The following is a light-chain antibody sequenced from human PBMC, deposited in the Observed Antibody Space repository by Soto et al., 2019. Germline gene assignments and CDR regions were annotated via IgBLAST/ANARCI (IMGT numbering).Light chain of an antibody. J-gene: IGKJ5*01. Sequence: TQSPASLPLPLPPRLHLSCRASQSVSSYLAWYQQKPGKAPRLLIYDASSRATGIPARFSGSGSGTDFTLTISSLEPEDFAVYYCQQRSNWPPSTFGQGTRLEIK. CDR3: QQRSNWPPST. CDR2: DAS. V-gene: IGKV3-11*01. CDR1: QSVSSY.